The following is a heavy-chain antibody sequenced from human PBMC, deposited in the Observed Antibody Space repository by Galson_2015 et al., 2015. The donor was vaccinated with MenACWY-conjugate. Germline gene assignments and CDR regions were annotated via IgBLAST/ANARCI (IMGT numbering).Heavy chain of an antibody. CDR3: ARRVYDSSGYPYFDY. CDR2: MYYSGNT. CDR1: GASISSDY. V-gene: IGHV4-59*08. J-gene: IGHJ4*02. D-gene: IGHD3-22*01. Sequence: LSLTCTVSGASISSDYWSWIRQPPGKGLEWIGHMYYSGNTYYNPSLKSRVTISVDTSKNQLSLKLSSVTAADTAVYYCARRVYDSSGYPYFDYWGQGALVTVSS.